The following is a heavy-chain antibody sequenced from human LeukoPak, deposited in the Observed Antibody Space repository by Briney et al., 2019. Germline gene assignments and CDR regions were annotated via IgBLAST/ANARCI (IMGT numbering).Heavy chain of an antibody. CDR2: ISWNSGSI. J-gene: IGHJ4*02. D-gene: IGHD5-12*01. Sequence: GGSLRLSCAASGFTFDDYAMHWVRQAPGKGLEWVSGISWNSGSIGYADSVKGRFTISRDNAKNSLYLQMNSLRAEDTALYYCAKDTSGYDYGGHFDYWGQGTLVTVSS. CDR1: GFTFDDYA. V-gene: IGHV3-9*01. CDR3: AKDTSGYDYGGHFDY.